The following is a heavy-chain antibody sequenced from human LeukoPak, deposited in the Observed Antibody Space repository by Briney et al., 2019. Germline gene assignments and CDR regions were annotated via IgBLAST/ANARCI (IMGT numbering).Heavy chain of an antibody. J-gene: IGHJ4*02. Sequence: GSLRLSCAASGFTFSSYGMHWVRQAPGKGLEWVAVISYDGSNKYYADSVKGRFTISRDNAKNSLYLQMNTLEAEDTAVYYCARGPGGLRSPYYYFTYWGQGTLVTVSS. CDR3: ARGPGGLRSPYYYFTY. V-gene: IGHV3-30*03. CDR1: GFTFSSYG. CDR2: ISYDGSNK. D-gene: IGHD2-21*01.